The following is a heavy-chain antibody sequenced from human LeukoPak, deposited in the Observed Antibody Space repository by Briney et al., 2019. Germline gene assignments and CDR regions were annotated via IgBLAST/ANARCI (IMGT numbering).Heavy chain of an antibody. D-gene: IGHD2-2*02. J-gene: IGHJ6*02. CDR2: INHSGST. Sequence: SETLSLTCAVYGGSFSGYYWSWIRQPPGKGLEWIGEINHSGSTNYNPSLKSRVTISVDTSKNQFSLKLSSVTAADTAVYYCARSRAYCSSTSCYKRYYYYGMDAWGQGTTVTVSS. CDR3: ARSRAYCSSTSCYKRYYYYGMDA. V-gene: IGHV4-34*01. CDR1: GGSFSGYY.